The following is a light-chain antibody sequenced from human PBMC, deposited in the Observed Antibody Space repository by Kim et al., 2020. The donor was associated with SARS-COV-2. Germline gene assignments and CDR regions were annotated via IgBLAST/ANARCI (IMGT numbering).Light chain of an antibody. CDR2: QDS. V-gene: IGLV3-1*01. Sequence: VSPGQTASITCSGDKMGDKYACWYQQKPGQSPVLVIYQDSKRPSGIPERFSGSNSGNTATLTISGTQAMDEADYYCQAWDSSTAVVFGGGTQLTVL. CDR3: QAWDSSTAVV. CDR1: KMGDKY. J-gene: IGLJ2*01.